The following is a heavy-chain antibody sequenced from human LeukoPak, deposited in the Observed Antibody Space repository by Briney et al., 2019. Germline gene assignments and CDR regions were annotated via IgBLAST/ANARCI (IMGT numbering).Heavy chain of an antibody. CDR2: MNPNSGNT. V-gene: IGHV1-8*02. Sequence: ASVKVSCKASGGTFSSYAINWVRQATGQGLEWMGWMNPNSGNTGYAQKFQGRVTMTRNTSISTAYMELSSLRSEDTAVYYCASEGFSSGSHDVSFDYWGQGTLVTVSS. J-gene: IGHJ4*02. D-gene: IGHD3-10*01. CDR1: GGTFSSYA. CDR3: ASEGFSSGSHDVSFDY.